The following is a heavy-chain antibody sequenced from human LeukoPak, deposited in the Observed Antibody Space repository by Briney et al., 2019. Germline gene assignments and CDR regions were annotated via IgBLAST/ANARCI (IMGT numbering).Heavy chain of an antibody. V-gene: IGHV3-30*18. CDR1: GFTFSSYG. CDR2: ISYDGSNK. D-gene: IGHD3-22*01. CDR3: AKDRGITMIVVVNNDDAFDI. Sequence: GRSLRLSCAASGFTFSSYGMHWVRQAPGKGLEWVAVISYDGSNKYYADSVKGRFTISRDNSKNTLYLQMNSLGAEDTAVYYCAKDRGITMIVVVNNDDAFDIWGQGTMVTVSS. J-gene: IGHJ3*02.